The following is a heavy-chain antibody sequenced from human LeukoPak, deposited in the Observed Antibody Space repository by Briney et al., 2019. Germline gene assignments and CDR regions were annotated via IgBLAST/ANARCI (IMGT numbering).Heavy chain of an antibody. CDR3: ARGGLRHFDRSPFEV. CDR1: GFTFSNYV. V-gene: IGHV3-33*01. J-gene: IGHJ3*01. Sequence: GGSLRLSCAASGFTFSNYVMDWVRQAPGKGLEWVAVVWDDGSNKHYADSVKGRFAISRDSSKNTLFLQMNSLRAEDTAVYYCARGGLRHFDRSPFEVWGQGTMVTVSS. CDR2: VWDDGSNK. D-gene: IGHD3-9*01.